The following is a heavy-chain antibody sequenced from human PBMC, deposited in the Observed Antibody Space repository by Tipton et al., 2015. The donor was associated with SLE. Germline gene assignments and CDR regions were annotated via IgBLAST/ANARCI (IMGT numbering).Heavy chain of an antibody. CDR1: GGSISSCY. V-gene: IGHV4-59*01. Sequence: TLSLTCTVSGGSISSCYWSWIRQPPGKGLEWIGYIFYSGSTNSNPFLKRRVTLSIDTSKNQFSLNLRSVTAADTAVYYCARSMATTKRVFDYWGQGFLVTVSS. CDR3: ARSMATTKRVFDY. CDR2: IFYSGST. D-gene: IGHD5-12*01. J-gene: IGHJ4*02.